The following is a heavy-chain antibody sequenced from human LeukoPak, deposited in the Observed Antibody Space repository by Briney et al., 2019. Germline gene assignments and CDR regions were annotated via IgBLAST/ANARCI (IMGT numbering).Heavy chain of an antibody. CDR3: ASLSSGWYNEFVDY. J-gene: IGHJ4*02. CDR2: INPNSGGT. CDR1: GYTFTGYY. D-gene: IGHD6-19*01. Sequence: ASVKVSCKASGYTFTGYYMHWVRQAPGQGLEWMGRINPNSGGTNYAQKFQGRVTMTRDTSISTAYMELSRLRSDDTAVYYCASLSSGWYNEFVDYWGQGTLVTVSS. V-gene: IGHV1-2*06.